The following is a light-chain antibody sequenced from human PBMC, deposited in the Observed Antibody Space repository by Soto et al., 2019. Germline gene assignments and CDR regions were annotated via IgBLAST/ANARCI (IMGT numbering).Light chain of an antibody. V-gene: IGKV3-15*01. CDR1: QSVNNN. CDR2: GAS. J-gene: IGKJ1*01. CDR3: QQYNDWWT. Sequence: VVMTQSPVTLSVSPGERATLSCRASQSVNNNLAWYPQKPGQAPRLLIYGASTRAAGVPARCSGSGSGTEFTLTISSLQSGDLAVYYCQQYNDWWTFGQGTKVEIK.